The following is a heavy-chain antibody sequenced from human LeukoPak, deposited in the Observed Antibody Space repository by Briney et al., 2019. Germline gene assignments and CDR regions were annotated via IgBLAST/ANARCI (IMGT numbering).Heavy chain of an antibody. Sequence: SETLSLTCTVSGYSLTSGYYWGWIRQPPGKGLEWIASIFHSGSTFYNPSVKSRVTISVDTSKNQFSLKLRSVTAADTAVYYCARTTEGYAGGPGYSYYYYMDVWGKGTTVTISS. V-gene: IGHV4-38-2*02. J-gene: IGHJ6*03. CDR1: GYSLTSGYY. CDR2: IFHSGST. D-gene: IGHD5-12*01. CDR3: ARTTEGYAGGPGYSYYYYMDV.